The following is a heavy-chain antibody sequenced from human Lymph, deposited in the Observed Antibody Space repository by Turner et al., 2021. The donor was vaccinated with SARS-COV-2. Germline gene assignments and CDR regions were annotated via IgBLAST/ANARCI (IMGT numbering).Heavy chain of an antibody. Sequence: EVQLEETGGGLIQPGGCRRLSCAASGFTVSSNYMSWVRQAPGKWLDWVSVIYIGGTTYYADSVKVRFTISSDNSKNTLYLQMNSLRAEDTAVYYCARDLGPLAFDIWGQGTMVTVSS. CDR2: IYIGGTT. CDR3: ARDLGPLAFDI. J-gene: IGHJ3*02. V-gene: IGHV3-53*02. CDR1: GFTVSSNY.